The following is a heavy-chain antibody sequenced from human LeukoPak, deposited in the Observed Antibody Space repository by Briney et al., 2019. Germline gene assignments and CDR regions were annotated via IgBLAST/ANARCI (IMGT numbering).Heavy chain of an antibody. Sequence: SETLSLTCTVSGGSISSSSYYWGWIRQPPGKGLEWIGSIYYSGSTYYNPSLKSRVTISVDTSKNQFSLKLSSVTAADTAVYYCASSGDILTRGAIWFDPWGQGTLVTVSS. D-gene: IGHD3-9*01. J-gene: IGHJ5*02. V-gene: IGHV4-39*01. CDR1: GGSISSSSYY. CDR3: ASSGDILTRGAIWFDP. CDR2: IYYSGST.